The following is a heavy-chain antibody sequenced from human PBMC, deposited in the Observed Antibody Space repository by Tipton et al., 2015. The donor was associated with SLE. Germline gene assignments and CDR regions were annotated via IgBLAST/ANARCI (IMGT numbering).Heavy chain of an antibody. J-gene: IGHJ3*02. D-gene: IGHD2-21*02. CDR3: ARGRMTRYGFDI. V-gene: IGHV1-18*01. CDR1: GYTFSNYG. Sequence: QSGAEVKKAGASMKVSCKASGYTFSNYGISWVRQAPGQGLEWMGRISTYNGNTNSAQKLQGRVTMTTDTSTSTAYMELRSLRSDDTAVYYCARGRMTRYGFDIWGQGTMVTVPS. CDR2: ISTYNGNT.